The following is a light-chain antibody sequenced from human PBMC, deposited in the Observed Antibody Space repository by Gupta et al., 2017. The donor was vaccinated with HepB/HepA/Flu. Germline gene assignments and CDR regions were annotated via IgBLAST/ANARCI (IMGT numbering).Light chain of an antibody. Sequence: QSALTQPASVSGSPGQSITISCTGTSSDVGGYNYVSWYQQHPGKAPKLMIYDVSNRPSGVANRFSGSKSGNTASLTISGLQAEDEADYYCSSDTSSSNRVFGGGTKLTVL. V-gene: IGLV2-14*01. J-gene: IGLJ3*02. CDR3: SSDTSSSNRV. CDR1: SSDVGGYNY. CDR2: DVS.